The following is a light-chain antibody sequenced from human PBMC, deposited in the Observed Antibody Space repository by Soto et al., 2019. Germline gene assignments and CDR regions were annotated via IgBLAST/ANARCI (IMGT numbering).Light chain of an antibody. Sequence: EIVMTQSPATLSVSPGERATLSCRASQSVSSNLAWYQQKPGQAPRLLMYGASTRATGIPDRFSGSGSGTEFTLTISSLQSEDFAVYYCQQYNNWPPYTFGQGTKVDIK. CDR3: QQYNNWPPYT. V-gene: IGKV3-15*01. J-gene: IGKJ2*01. CDR2: GAS. CDR1: QSVSSN.